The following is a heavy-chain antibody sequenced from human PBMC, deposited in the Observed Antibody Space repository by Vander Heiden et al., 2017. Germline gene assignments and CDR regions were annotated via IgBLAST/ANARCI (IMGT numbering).Heavy chain of an antibody. J-gene: IGHJ4*02. Sequence: EVQLVESGGGWVQPGRSLRLSCAAPGFTFDNYGMHWLRQAPGKGLEWVSGISWNSNRKGYADSVKGRFTISRDNAKNSLYLQMNSLRAEDTALYYCAKDITGYGGDYDYWGQGTLVTVSS. CDR3: AKDITGYGGDYDY. D-gene: IGHD4-17*01. V-gene: IGHV3-9*01. CDR2: ISWNSNRK. CDR1: GFTFDNYG.